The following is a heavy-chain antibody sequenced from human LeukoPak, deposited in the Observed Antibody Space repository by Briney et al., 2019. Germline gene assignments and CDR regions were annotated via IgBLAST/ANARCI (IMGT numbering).Heavy chain of an antibody. CDR1: GFTFSSYG. D-gene: IGHD2-2*01. V-gene: IGHV3-23*01. CDR2: ISGSGGST. CDR3: ARDECSTTSCYGY. J-gene: IGHJ4*02. Sequence: GGSLRLSCTASGFTFSSYGMSWVRQAPGKGLEWVSAISGSGGSTSYADSVRGRFTISRDSSKNTVYLQMNSLRVEDTAVYYCARDECSTTSCYGYWGQGTLVTVSS.